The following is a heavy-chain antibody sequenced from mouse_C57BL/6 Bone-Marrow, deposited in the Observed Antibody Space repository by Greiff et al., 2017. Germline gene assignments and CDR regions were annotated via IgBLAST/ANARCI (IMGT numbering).Heavy chain of an antibody. CDR1: GYSITSGYY. Sequence: EVKLQESGPGLVKPSQSLSLTCSVTGYSITSGYYWNWIRQFPGNKLEWMGYISYDGSNNYNPSCKNRISITRDTSKYQFFLKLNSVTTEDTATYYCARVPPYWFSYGGQGTTLADPS. J-gene: IGHJ2*01. CDR3: ARVPPYWFSY. D-gene: IGHD6-1*01. CDR2: ISYDGSN. V-gene: IGHV3-6*01.